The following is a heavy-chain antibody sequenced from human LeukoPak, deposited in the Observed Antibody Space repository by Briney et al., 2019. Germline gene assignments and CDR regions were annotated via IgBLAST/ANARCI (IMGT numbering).Heavy chain of an antibody. CDR1: GGSISSSTYY. Sequence: SETLSLTCIVSGGSISSSTYYWGWIRQPPGKGLEWIGSIYYSGSTYYNPSLKSRVTISVDTSKNQFSLKLNSVTAADTAVYYCARQGILWTPRDWGQGALVTVSS. CDR2: IYYSGST. V-gene: IGHV4-39*01. J-gene: IGHJ4*02. D-gene: IGHD3-10*01. CDR3: ARQGILWTPRD.